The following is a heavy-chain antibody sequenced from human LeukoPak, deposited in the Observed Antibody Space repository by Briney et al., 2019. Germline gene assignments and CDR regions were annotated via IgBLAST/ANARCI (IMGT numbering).Heavy chain of an antibody. CDR3: ARGRAPFGGNFHYYYGMDV. Sequence: GGSLRLSCAASGFTVSSNYMSWVRQAPGKGLEWVSVIYSGGSTYYADSVKGRFTISRDNSKNTLYLQMNSLRAEDTAVYYCARGRAPFGGNFHYYYGMDVWGQGTTVTVSS. D-gene: IGHD4-23*01. CDR1: GFTVSSNY. CDR2: IYSGGST. V-gene: IGHV3-66*01. J-gene: IGHJ6*02.